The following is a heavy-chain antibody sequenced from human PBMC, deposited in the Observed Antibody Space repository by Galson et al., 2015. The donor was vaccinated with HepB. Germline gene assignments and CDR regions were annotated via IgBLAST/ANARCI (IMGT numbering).Heavy chain of an antibody. CDR1: GFTFSSYA. CDR3: VKDLGYCSGGSCYPLGAFDY. V-gene: IGHV3-64D*06. CDR2: ISSNGGST. Sequence: SLRLSCAASGFTFSSYAMHWVRQAPGKGLEYVSAISSNGGSTYYADSVKGRFTISRDNSKNTLYLQMSSLRAEDTAVYYCVKDLGYCSGGSCYPLGAFDYWGQGTLVTVSS. D-gene: IGHD2-15*01. J-gene: IGHJ4*02.